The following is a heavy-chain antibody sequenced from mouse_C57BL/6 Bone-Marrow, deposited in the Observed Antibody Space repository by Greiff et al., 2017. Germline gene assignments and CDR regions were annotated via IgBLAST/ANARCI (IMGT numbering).Heavy chain of an antibody. CDR3: ARSGYYGPGYYFDY. D-gene: IGHD1-2*01. V-gene: IGHV1-64*01. CDR1: GYTFTSYW. CDR2: IHPNSGST. J-gene: IGHJ2*01. Sequence: QVQLQQPGAELVKPGASVKLSCKASGYTFTSYWMHWVKQRPGQGLEWIGMIHPNSGSTNYNEKFKSKATLTVDKSSSTAYMQLSSLTAEDSAVXYCARSGYYGPGYYFDYWGQGTTLTVSS.